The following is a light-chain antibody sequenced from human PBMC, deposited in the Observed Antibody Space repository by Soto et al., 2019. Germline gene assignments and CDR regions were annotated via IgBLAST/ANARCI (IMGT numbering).Light chain of an antibody. V-gene: IGKV3-20*01. Sequence: EIVLTQSPGTLSLSPGERATLSCRASQSVSNNYLAWYQQKPGQAPRLLIYGGSSRATGIPDRFSGSESGIAFTLTISRLEPEDFAVYYCQQYSSSPWTFRQGSKVEIK. CDR3: QQYSSSPWT. CDR2: GGS. J-gene: IGKJ1*01. CDR1: QSVSNNY.